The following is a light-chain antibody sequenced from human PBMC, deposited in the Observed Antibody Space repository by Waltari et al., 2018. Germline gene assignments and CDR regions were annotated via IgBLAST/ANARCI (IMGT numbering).Light chain of an antibody. V-gene: IGKV1-5*03. CDR3: QEYDSLPIT. J-gene: IGKJ4*01. CDR1: QSVKNN. CDR2: KAS. Sequence: DIQMTQSPSTLSASVGDRVTITCRASQSVKNNLAWYQQKPGKAPKVLIHKASRLESGVPSRFSGSGFGTECTLTSSSLQPDDSATYYCQEYDSLPITFGGGTKVEIK.